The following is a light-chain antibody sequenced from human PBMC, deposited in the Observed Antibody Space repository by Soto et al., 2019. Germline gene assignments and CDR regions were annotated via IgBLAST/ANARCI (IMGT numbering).Light chain of an antibody. CDR2: DAS. CDR3: QQRGHWPS. Sequence: EIVLTQSPATLSLSPGERATLSCRASQGLDNYLAWYQHKPGQAPRLLIYDASTRATDIPPRFSGSGSGTDFTLTISSLEPEDFAVYYCQQRGHWPSFGGGTKVEIK. J-gene: IGKJ4*01. CDR1: QGLDNY. V-gene: IGKV3-11*01.